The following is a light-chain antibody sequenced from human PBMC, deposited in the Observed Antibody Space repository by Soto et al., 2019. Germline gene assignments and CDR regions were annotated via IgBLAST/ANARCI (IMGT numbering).Light chain of an antibody. CDR2: MNN. J-gene: IGLJ2*01. V-gene: IGLV1-47*01. Sequence: QPVLTQSPSASGTPGQRVTISCSGSSSNIGSNYVYWYQQLPGTAPKFLMYMNNHRPSGVPDRFSGSKSGTSASLAINGLRSEDEADYYCAAWDDSLSGVVFGGGTKVTVL. CDR1: SSNIGSNY. CDR3: AAWDDSLSGVV.